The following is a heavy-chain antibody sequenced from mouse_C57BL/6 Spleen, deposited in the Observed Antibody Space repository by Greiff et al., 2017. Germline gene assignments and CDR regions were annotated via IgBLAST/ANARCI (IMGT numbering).Heavy chain of an antibody. CDR1: GYSFTGYF. V-gene: IGHV1-20*01. Sequence: EVQLQQSGPELVKPGDSVKISCKASGYSFTGYFMNWVMQSHGKSLEWIGRINPYNGDTFYNQKFKGKATLTVDKSSSTAHMELRSLTSEDSAVYYCAREGIYYGYGYAMDYWGQGTSVTVPS. D-gene: IGHD2-2*01. CDR2: INPYNGDT. CDR3: AREGIYYGYGYAMDY. J-gene: IGHJ4*01.